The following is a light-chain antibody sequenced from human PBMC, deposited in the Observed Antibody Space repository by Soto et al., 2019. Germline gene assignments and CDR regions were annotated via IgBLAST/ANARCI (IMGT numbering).Light chain of an antibody. CDR1: TSNIGNDY. Sequence: QSVLTQPPSVSAAPGQKVTISCSASTSNIGNDYVSWYQQLPGTAPKLLIYDNNNRPSGIPDRFSGSKSGASATLDITGLQTGDEADYYCGTWDNSLSAGLFGGGTKLPS. V-gene: IGLV1-51*01. J-gene: IGLJ2*01. CDR2: DNN. CDR3: GTWDNSLSAGL.